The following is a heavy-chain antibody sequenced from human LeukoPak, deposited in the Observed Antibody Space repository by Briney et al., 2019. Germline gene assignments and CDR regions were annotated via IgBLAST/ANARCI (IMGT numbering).Heavy chain of an antibody. J-gene: IGHJ5*02. CDR3: ALWGASGSDSWFDP. CDR2: ITVYNGNT. V-gene: IGHV1-18*01. Sequence: ASVKVSCKASGYTFTSYGISWVRQAPGQGLEWMGWITVYNGNTNYAQKIQGRVTMTTDSSTSTAYMELRSLRSDDTAVYYCALWGASGSDSWFDPWGQGTLVTVSS. CDR1: GYTFTSYG. D-gene: IGHD3-10*01.